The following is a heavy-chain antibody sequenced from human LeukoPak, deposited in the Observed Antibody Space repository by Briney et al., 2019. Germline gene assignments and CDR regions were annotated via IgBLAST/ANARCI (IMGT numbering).Heavy chain of an antibody. D-gene: IGHD5-24*01. J-gene: IGHJ4*02. CDR3: ATLSSRRDGYLGGFDY. CDR1: GGSISSSSYY. V-gene: IGHV4-39*01. Sequence: PSETLSLTCTVSGGSISSSSYYWGWIRQPPGKGLEWIGEINHSGSTNYNPSLKSRVTISVDTSKNQFSLKLSSVTAADTAVYYCATLSSRRDGYLGGFDYWGQGTLVTVSS. CDR2: INHSGST.